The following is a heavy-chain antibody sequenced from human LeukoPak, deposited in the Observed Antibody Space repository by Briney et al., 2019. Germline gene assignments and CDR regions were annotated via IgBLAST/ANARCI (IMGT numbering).Heavy chain of an antibody. CDR1: GYTFTGYY. J-gene: IGHJ5*02. Sequence: ASVKVSCKASGYTFTGYYMHWVRQAPGQGLEWMGWINPNSGGTNYAQKFQGRVTMTRDTSISTAYMELSRLRSDDTAVYYCARDPILLWFGEFSNWFDPWGQGTLVTVSS. D-gene: IGHD3-10*01. CDR3: ARDPILLWFGEFSNWFDP. CDR2: INPNSGGT. V-gene: IGHV1-2*02.